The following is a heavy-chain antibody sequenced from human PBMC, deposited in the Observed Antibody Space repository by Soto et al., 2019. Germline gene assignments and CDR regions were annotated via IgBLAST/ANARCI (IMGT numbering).Heavy chain of an antibody. V-gene: IGHV5-51*01. CDR3: ATHQYSGSPSLDY. CDR1: GYSFTSYW. D-gene: IGHD1-26*01. Sequence: GESLKISCKGSGYSFTSYWIAWVRQMPGKGLEWMGIIYAGDSDTRYSPSFQGQVTISADKSISTAYLQWRSLKASDTAMYYCATHQYSGSPSLDYWGQGTLVTVSS. J-gene: IGHJ4*02. CDR2: IYAGDSDT.